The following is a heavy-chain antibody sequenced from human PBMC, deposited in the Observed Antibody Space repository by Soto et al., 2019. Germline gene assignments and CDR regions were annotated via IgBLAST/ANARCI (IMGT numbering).Heavy chain of an antibody. CDR3: TRSLLGVTDY. CDR2: INSDGSTT. D-gene: IGHD2-8*02. J-gene: IGHJ4*02. Sequence: EVQLVESGGGLVQPGGSLGLSCAASGFTFSSSWMHWVRQVPGKGLVWVSRINSDGSTTTYVDSVKGRFTISRDNAKNTLYLQMNSLRPEDTAVYYCTRSLLGVTDYWGQGTLVTVSS. CDR1: GFTFSSSW. V-gene: IGHV3-74*01.